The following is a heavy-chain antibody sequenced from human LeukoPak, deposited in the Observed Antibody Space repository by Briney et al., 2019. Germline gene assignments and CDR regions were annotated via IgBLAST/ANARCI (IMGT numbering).Heavy chain of an antibody. CDR2: INPNSGRA. J-gene: IGHJ5*02. Sequence: GASVKVSCKPSGNTFTTYYMHWVRQATGQGLEWMGWINPNSGRAGCVQKFQGRVNITRDTSISTAYMELSSLRSEDTAVYYCVRVYHDGSFESGNWFDPWGQGTLVTVSS. CDR3: VRVYHDGSFESGNWFDP. D-gene: IGHD3-22*01. V-gene: IGHV1-8*02. CDR1: GNTFTTYY.